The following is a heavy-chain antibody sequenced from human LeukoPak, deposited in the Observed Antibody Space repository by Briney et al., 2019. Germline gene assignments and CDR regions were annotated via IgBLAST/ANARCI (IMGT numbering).Heavy chain of an antibody. V-gene: IGHV4-61*02. CDR3: ARSQYYYDSSGFSAFDI. CDR1: GGSISSGCYY. CDR2: IYTSGST. Sequence: SQTLSLTCTVSGGSISSGCYYWSWIRQPAGKGLEWIGRIYTSGSTNYNPSLKSRVTISVDTSKNQFSLKLSSVTAADTAVYYCARSQYYYDSSGFSAFDIWGQGTMVTVSS. J-gene: IGHJ3*02. D-gene: IGHD3-22*01.